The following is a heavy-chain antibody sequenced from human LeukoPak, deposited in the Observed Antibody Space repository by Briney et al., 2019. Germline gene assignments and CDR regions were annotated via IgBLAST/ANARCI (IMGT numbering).Heavy chain of an antibody. V-gene: IGHV1-69*05. D-gene: IGHD6-6*01. CDR2: IIPIFGTE. J-gene: IGHJ5*02. CDR3: AIHIAARSGLWAPVWFDP. Sequence: SAKVSCTASGGTFSSYAISWVRQAPGQGLEWMGGIIPIFGTENYAQKFQGRVTITTDESTSTAYMELSSLRSEDTAVYYCAIHIAARSGLWAPVWFDPWGQGTLVTVSS. CDR1: GGTFSSYA.